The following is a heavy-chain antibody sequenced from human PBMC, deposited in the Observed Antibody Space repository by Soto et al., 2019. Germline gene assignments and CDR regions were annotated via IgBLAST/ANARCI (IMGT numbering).Heavy chain of an antibody. CDR1: GFTFNNYG. J-gene: IGHJ3*01. V-gene: IGHV3-30*18. CDR3: AKDQARAASHGID. CDR2: ISNDGSDK. Sequence: QVQLVESGGGVVQPGRSLRLSCAASGFTFNNYGRHWARQAPGKGLEWVAAISNDGSDKYYADSVKGRLTISRDNSKNTVFLQMSSLRAEDTAVYYCAKDQARAASHGIDWGQGTMVTVSS. D-gene: IGHD6-13*01.